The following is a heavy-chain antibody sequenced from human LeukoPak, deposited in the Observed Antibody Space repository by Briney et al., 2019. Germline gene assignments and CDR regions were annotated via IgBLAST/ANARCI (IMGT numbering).Heavy chain of an antibody. CDR2: INHSGST. CDR3: ARVADRFDP. CDR1: GGSFSGYY. J-gene: IGHJ5*02. V-gene: IGHV4-34*01. Sequence: KPSETLSLTCAVYGGSFSGYYWSWIRQPPGKGLEWIGEINHSGSTNYNPSLKSRVTISVDTSKNQFSLKLSSVTAADTAVYYCARVADRFDPWGQGTLVTVSS.